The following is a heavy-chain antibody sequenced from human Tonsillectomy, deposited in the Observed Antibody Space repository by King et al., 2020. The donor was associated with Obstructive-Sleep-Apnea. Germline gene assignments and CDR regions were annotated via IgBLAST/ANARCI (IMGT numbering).Heavy chain of an antibody. CDR2: ISAYDNNR. CDR3: ARTADEGSVWHDVGRSWLDP. Sequence: QLVQSGAEVRKPGASVKVSCKASGYTFSSYSVTWVRQAPGQGVEWMGWISAYDNNRKYAQKFQGRVTMTTHTSTSTAYMELRGLRSDDTAMYYCARTADEGSVWHDVGRSWLDPWGQGTLVTVSS. D-gene: IGHD6-19*01. J-gene: IGHJ5*02. V-gene: IGHV1-18*04. CDR1: GYTFSSYS.